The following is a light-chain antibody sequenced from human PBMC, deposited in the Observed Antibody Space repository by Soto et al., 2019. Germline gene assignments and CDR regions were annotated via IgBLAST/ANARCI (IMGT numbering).Light chain of an antibody. CDR2: DAS. Sequence: QSPSSLSASVGDRVTITCRASHDIKNYLNWFQQKPGKAPKPLIYDASNLETGVPSRFSGSGSGTDFSLIIRSLQPEDVATYYCQQYDTLPTFGQGTRLEI. J-gene: IGKJ5*01. V-gene: IGKV1-33*01. CDR3: QQYDTLPT. CDR1: HDIKNY.